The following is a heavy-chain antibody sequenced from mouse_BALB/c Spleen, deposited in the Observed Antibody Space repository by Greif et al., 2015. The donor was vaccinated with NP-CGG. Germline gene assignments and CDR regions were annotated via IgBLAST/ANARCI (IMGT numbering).Heavy chain of an antibody. D-gene: IGHD1-1*01. CDR1: GFTFSSYA. J-gene: IGHJ4*01. V-gene: IGHV5-6-5*01. CDR3: ARCHYYGSRDYYAMDY. Sequence: EVQRVESGGGLVKPGGSLKLSCAASGFTFSSYAMSWVRQTPEKRLEWVASISSGGSTYYPDSVKGRFTISRDNARNILYLQMSSLRSEDTAMYYCARCHYYGSRDYYAMDYWGQGTSVTVSS. CDR2: ISSGGST.